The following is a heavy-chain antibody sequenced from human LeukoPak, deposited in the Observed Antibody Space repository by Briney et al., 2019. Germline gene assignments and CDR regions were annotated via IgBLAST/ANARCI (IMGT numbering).Heavy chain of an antibody. V-gene: IGHV3-30*01. Sequence: PGRSLRLSCAASGFTFSSYAMHWVRQAPGKGLEWVAVISYDGSNKYYADSVKGRFTISRDNYKNTLYLQMNSLRAEDTAVYYCACVDFPVSYYYYYYMDVCGKGTTVTVSS. D-gene: IGHD3/OR15-3a*01. CDR3: ACVDFPVSYYYYYYMDV. CDR1: GFTFSSYA. CDR2: ISYDGSNK. J-gene: IGHJ6*03.